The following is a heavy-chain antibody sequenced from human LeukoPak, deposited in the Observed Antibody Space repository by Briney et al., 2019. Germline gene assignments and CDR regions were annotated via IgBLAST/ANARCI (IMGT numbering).Heavy chain of an antibody. CDR2: LYTSGST. J-gene: IGHJ4*02. V-gene: IGHV4-4*07. CDR1: VGSISSYY. Sequence: SETLSLTCTVSVGSISSYYWSWIRQPAGKGLEWIGRLYTSGSTNYNPSLKSRVTMSVDTSKNQFSLKLTSMTAADTAVYYCARGGSSGYYYGWGQGTLVTVSS. CDR3: ARGGSSGYYYG. D-gene: IGHD3-22*01.